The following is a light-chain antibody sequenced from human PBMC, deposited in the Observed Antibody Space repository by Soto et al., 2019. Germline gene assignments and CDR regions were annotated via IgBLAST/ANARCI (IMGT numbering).Light chain of an antibody. Sequence: DIQMTQSPSSLSASIGDRVTITCRASQSIGTSLSWHQQKSGRAPKLLIHAASTLQSGVPSRFSGSGSGIDFTLTISSLQPEDVAVYYCQQSYSTLYTFGQGTNLEIK. J-gene: IGKJ2*01. CDR2: AAS. CDR1: QSIGTS. V-gene: IGKV1-39*01. CDR3: QQSYSTLYT.